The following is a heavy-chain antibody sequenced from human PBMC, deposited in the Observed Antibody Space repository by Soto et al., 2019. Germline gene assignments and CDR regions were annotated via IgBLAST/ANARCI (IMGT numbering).Heavy chain of an antibody. Sequence: SETLSLTCAVSGGSISSGGYSWSWIRHPPGKGLEWIGYIYHSGSTYYNPSLKSRVTISVDRSKNQFSLKLSSVTAADTAVYYCARARTKLPAYYFDYWGQGTLVTVSS. CDR1: GGSISSGGYS. CDR3: ARARTKLPAYYFDY. CDR2: IYHSGST. V-gene: IGHV4-30-2*01. J-gene: IGHJ4*02. D-gene: IGHD2-2*01.